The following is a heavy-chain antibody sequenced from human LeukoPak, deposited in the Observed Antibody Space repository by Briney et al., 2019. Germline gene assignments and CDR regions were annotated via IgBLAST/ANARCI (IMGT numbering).Heavy chain of an antibody. Sequence: GGSLRLSCAASGFTFSIYSMNWVRRAPGKGLEWVSSISSSSGSIYYADSVKGRFTISRDNAKNSLYLQMSSLRAEDTAVYYCAREGLSRYSSSSIDYWGQGTLATVSS. D-gene: IGHD6-6*01. CDR1: GFTFSIYS. J-gene: IGHJ4*02. CDR2: ISSSSGSI. CDR3: AREGLSRYSSSSIDY. V-gene: IGHV3-21*01.